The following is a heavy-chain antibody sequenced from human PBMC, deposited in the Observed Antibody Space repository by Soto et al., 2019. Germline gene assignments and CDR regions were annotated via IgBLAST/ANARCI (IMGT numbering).Heavy chain of an antibody. D-gene: IGHD1-1*01. CDR3: ARDLQAGDDNVNWFAP. V-gene: IGHV3-30-3*01. CDR1: GFSISRSA. J-gene: IGHJ5*02. Sequence: QVQLVESGGGVVQPGRSLRLSCAASGFSISRSAMHWVRHAPGKGLEWVAVIAYDGSNKWYADSAKGRFTISRDNSKNTLYLDMSSLRAEDTAIYFCARDLQAGDDNVNWFAPWGQGTLVTVSS. CDR2: IAYDGSNK.